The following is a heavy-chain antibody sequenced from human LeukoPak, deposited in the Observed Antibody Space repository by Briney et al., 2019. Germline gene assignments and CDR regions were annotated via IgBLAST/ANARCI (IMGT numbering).Heavy chain of an antibody. D-gene: IGHD5-12*01. Sequence: GRSLRLSCAASGFTYSNAWMSWVRQAPRKGLEWVGRIESKTDGGTTDYAAPVKGRFTISRDDSKNTLYLQMNSLKTGDTAVYYCTTDVATVNDYWGQGTLVTVSS. V-gene: IGHV3-15*04. J-gene: IGHJ4*02. CDR3: TTDVATVNDY. CDR2: IESKTDGGTT. CDR1: GFTYSNAW.